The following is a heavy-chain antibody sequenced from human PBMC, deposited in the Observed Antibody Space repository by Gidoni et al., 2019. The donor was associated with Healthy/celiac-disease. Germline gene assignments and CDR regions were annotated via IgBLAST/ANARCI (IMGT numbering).Heavy chain of an antibody. CDR2: INHSGST. CDR3: ARSGQLWFCDY. V-gene: IGHV4-34*01. D-gene: IGHD5-18*01. Sequence: QVQLQQWGAGLLKPSETLSLTCAVYGGSFSGYYWSWIRQPPGTGLEWIGEINHSGSTNYNPSLKSRVTISVDTSKNQFSLKLSSVTAADTAVYYCARSGQLWFCDYWGQGTLVTVSS. J-gene: IGHJ4*02. CDR1: GGSFSGYY.